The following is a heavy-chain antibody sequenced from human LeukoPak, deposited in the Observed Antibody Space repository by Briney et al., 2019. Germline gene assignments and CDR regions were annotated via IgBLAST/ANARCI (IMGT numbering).Heavy chain of an antibody. CDR1: GGSFSGYL. D-gene: IGHD3-10*01. V-gene: IGHV4-34*01. CDR3: ARGSLRITMVRGVIIAFIFDY. J-gene: IGHJ4*02. Sequence: PSETLSLTCGVYGGSFSGYLWNWIRQPPGKGLEWLGEINHSGSANYHPSLKSRVTISVDTSKNQVSLSLSSVTAADTAVYYCARGSLRITMVRGVIIAFIFDYWGQGTLVTVSS. CDR2: INHSGSA.